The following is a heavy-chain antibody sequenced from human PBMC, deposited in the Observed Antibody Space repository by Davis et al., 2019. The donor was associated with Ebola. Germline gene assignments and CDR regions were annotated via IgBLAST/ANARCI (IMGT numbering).Heavy chain of an antibody. CDR1: GDSVSSPSVV. CDR3: ARGGWASGMDV. J-gene: IGHJ6*02. V-gene: IGHV6-1*01. D-gene: IGHD6-19*01. Sequence: SHTLSLPCAISGDSVSSPSVVWNCTSQSQSRGLQWLGRTSYRSKWYNDYAVSMKSRITINPDTSSNQFSLQLNSVIPEDTAVYYCARGGWASGMDVWGQGATVTVAS. CDR2: TSYRSKWYN.